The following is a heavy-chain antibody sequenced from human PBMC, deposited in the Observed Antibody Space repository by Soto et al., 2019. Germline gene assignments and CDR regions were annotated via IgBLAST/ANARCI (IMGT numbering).Heavy chain of an antibody. CDR1: GGSIINGEYY. CDR3: ASRYYDISTGRDTKYYFDY. CDR2: IYYSGNT. D-gene: IGHD3-9*01. V-gene: IGHV4-30-4*01. J-gene: IGHJ4*02. Sequence: SETLSLTCTVSGGSIINGEYYWSWIRQPPGKGLEWIGYIYYSGNTYYNPSLKSRVMISVDTSKNQFSLNLSSVTAADTAVYYFASRYYDISTGRDTKYYFDYWGQGALVTVS.